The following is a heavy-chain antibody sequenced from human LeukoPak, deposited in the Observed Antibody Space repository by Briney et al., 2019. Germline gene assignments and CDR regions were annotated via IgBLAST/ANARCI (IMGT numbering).Heavy chain of an antibody. CDR2: IYTSGST. CDR3: ARVTTMVRGDNYMDV. V-gene: IGHV4-4*07. CDR1: GGSISSYY. D-gene: IGHD3-10*01. Sequence: PSETLSLTCTASGGSISSYYWSWIRQPAGKGLEWIGRIYTSGSTNYNPSLKSRVTMSVDTSKNQFSLKLSSVTAADTAVYYCARVTTMVRGDNYMDVWGKGTTVTVSS. J-gene: IGHJ6*03.